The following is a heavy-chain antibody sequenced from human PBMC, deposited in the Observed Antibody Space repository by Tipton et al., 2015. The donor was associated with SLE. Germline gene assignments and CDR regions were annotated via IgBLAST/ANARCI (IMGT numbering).Heavy chain of an antibody. CDR1: GESLSGHY. V-gene: IGHV4-34*01. CDR3: ARGHPGNSFDY. Sequence: TLSLTCTVYGESLSGHYWIWIRQPPGEGLEWIGDINHSGITFYNASPQTRVTISLDTSKNQLSLSLTSVTAADTAMYYCARGHPGNSFDYWGQGTLVTVSS. D-gene: IGHD1-14*01. J-gene: IGHJ4*02. CDR2: INHSGIT.